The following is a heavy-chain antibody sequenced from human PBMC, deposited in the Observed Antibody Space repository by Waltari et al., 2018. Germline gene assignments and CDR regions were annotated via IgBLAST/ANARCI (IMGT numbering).Heavy chain of an antibody. CDR3: ARLPRITMIVVGAFDI. CDR1: GGSISSGGYY. J-gene: IGHJ3*02. CDR2: IYYSGST. Sequence: QVQLQESGPGLVKPSQTLSLNCTVPGGSISSGGYYWSWIRQHPGKGLEWIGYIYYSGSTYYNPSLKSRVTISVDTSKNQFSLKLSSVTAADTAVYYCARLPRITMIVVGAFDIWGQGTMVTVSS. V-gene: IGHV4-31*03. D-gene: IGHD3-22*01.